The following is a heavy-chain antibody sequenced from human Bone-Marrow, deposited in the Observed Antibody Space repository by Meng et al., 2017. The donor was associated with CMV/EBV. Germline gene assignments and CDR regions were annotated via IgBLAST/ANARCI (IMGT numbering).Heavy chain of an antibody. V-gene: IGHV3-73*01. Sequence: GGSLRLSCAASGFTFSGSAIHWVRQTSGKGLEWVGRIRREGNNYATAYSASVKGRFTISRDNAKNSLHLQMNSLRAEDTAVYYCAREWYSGYDWGPYYYYGMDVWGQGTTVTVSS. CDR3: AREWYSGYDWGPYYYYGMDV. CDR1: GFTFSGSA. CDR2: IRREGNNYAT. D-gene: IGHD5-12*01. J-gene: IGHJ6*02.